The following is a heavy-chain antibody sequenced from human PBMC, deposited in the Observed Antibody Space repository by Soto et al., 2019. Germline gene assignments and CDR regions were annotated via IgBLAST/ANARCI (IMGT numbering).Heavy chain of an antibody. D-gene: IGHD3-3*01. Sequence: PGGSLRLSCAASGFTFSSYAMSWVRQAPGKGLEWVSAISGSGGSTYYAESVKGRFTISRDNSKNTLYLQMNSLRAEDTAVYYCAKYGRHYDFWSGYYSDYYYMDVWGKGTTVTVSS. V-gene: IGHV3-23*01. CDR3: AKYGRHYDFWSGYYSDYYYMDV. CDR2: ISGSGGST. CDR1: GFTFSSYA. J-gene: IGHJ6*03.